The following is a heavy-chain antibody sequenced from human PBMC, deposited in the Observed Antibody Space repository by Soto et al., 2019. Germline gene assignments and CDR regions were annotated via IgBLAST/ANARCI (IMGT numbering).Heavy chain of an antibody. CDR3: AKNGQPPYYYYGMDV. V-gene: IGHV1-18*01. J-gene: IGHJ6*02. CDR2: ISGYNGDT. CDR1: GYTFTRYG. D-gene: IGHD2-8*01. Sequence: QGQLVQSGGEAKKPGASVKVSCKASGYTFTRYGISWVRQAPGQGREGMGWISGYNGDTNYAQKFQGRVTMTIDTSTSTAYMELRSLTSDDTAVYYCAKNGQPPYYYYGMDVWGQGTTVTVSS.